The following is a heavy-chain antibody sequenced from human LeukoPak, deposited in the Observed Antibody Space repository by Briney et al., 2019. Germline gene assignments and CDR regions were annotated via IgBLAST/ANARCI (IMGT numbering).Heavy chain of an antibody. V-gene: IGHV3-53*01. J-gene: IGHJ3*02. CDR1: GFTVSNNY. CDR2: TYSSGST. CDR3: ARGGDIVGTSRSAFDI. D-gene: IGHD1-26*01. Sequence: GGSLRLSCAASGFTVSNNYISWVRQAPGKGLEWVSLTYSSGSTDYADSVKGRFTISRDNSKNTLYLQMNSLRDEDTAVYYCARGGDIVGTSRSAFDIWGQGTMVTVSS.